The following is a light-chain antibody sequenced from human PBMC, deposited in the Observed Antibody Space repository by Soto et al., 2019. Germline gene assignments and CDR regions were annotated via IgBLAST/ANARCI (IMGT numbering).Light chain of an antibody. J-gene: IGLJ2*01. CDR1: SSDVGDYNH. Sequence: QSALTQPASVSGSPGQSITISCTGTSSDVGDYNHVSWYQQHPDKAPKVIIYDVSNRPSGVSDRFSGSKSGNTASLTISGLQAEDEADYDCSSYTSSSTLYVVFGGGTKLTVL. CDR2: DVS. CDR3: SSYTSSSTLYVV. V-gene: IGLV2-14*03.